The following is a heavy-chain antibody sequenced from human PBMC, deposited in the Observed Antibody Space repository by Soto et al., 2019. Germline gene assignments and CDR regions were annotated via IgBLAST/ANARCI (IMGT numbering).Heavy chain of an antibody. D-gene: IGHD3-16*02. V-gene: IGHV1-3*05. Sequence: QVQLVQSGAEEKKPGASVKVSCKASGYTFTNYAMHWVRPAPGQRLEWMGWINAGNGNSKYSQKLQGRVIITRDTSASTAYMSLRSLRPEDTAVYYCARGFPLGFDPWGQETLVTVSS. J-gene: IGHJ5*02. CDR3: ARGFPLGFDP. CDR2: INAGNGNS. CDR1: GYTFTNYA.